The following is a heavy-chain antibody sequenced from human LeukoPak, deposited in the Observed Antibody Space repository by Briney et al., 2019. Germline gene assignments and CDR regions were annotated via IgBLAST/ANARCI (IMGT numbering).Heavy chain of an antibody. CDR1: GFTFSSYE. CDR3: ARGGPKRIYYFDY. Sequence: GGSLRLSCAASGFTFSSYEMNWVRQAPGKGLEWVSYISSSGSTIYYADSVKGRFTISRDNAKNSLYLQMNSLRAEDTAVYYCARGGPKRIYYFDYWGQGTLVTVSP. D-gene: IGHD2-15*01. V-gene: IGHV3-48*03. J-gene: IGHJ4*02. CDR2: ISSSGSTI.